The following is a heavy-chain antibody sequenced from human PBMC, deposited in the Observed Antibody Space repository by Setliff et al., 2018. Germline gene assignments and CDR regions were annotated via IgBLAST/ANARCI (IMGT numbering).Heavy chain of an antibody. CDR3: LGAGTCSY. J-gene: IGHJ4*02. CDR1: GFSFRNCW. CDR2: INPEGSAR. D-gene: IGHD3-10*02. Sequence: GESLRLSCVASGFSFRNCWVSWVRQAPGKGLEWVASINPEGSARYYVDSVKGRFTISRDNAKNSMSLQMSSLRSEDTALYYCLGAGTCSYWGQGTLVTVSS. V-gene: IGHV3-7*01.